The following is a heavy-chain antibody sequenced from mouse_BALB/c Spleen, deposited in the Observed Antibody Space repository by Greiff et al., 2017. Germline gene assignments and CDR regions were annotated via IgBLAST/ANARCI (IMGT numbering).Heavy chain of an antibody. V-gene: IGHV1S81*02. CDR1: GYTFTSYW. CDR3: ARDYGGL. J-gene: IGHJ2*01. Sequence: QVQLQQPGAELVKPGASVKLSCKASGYTFTSYWMHWVKQRPGQGLEWIGEINPSNGRTNYNEKFKSKATLTVDKSSSTAYMQLSSLTSEDSAVYYCARDYGGLWGQGTTLTVSS. CDR2: INPSNGRT. D-gene: IGHD1-1*01.